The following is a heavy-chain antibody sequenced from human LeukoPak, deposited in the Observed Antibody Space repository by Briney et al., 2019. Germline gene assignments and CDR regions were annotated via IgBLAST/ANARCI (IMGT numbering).Heavy chain of an antibody. Sequence: SETLSLTCTVSDVSISDYYRGWIRQPPGKGLEWIGYFHNSGTSTYNPSLKSRVTISVDTSKNQFSLKLSSVTAADTAVYYCARGKRLGIVVGAFDIWGQGTMVTVSS. CDR1: DVSISDYY. V-gene: IGHV4-59*12. CDR2: FHNSGTS. J-gene: IGHJ3*02. CDR3: ARGKRLGIVVGAFDI. D-gene: IGHD7-27*01.